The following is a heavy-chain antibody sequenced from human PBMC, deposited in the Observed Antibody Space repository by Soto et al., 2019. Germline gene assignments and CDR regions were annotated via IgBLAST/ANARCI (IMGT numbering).Heavy chain of an antibody. Sequence: QVQLQQYGAGLFKPSETLSLTCAVYGGSFSGYYWSCIRQPPGKGLEWIGEINDSGSTNYNPSLKSRVTISEYTSKNQFSLKLSSVTAADTAVYYCGRALYSSGWYYAFDIWGQGTMVTVSS. CDR3: GRALYSSGWYYAFDI. J-gene: IGHJ3*02. CDR1: GGSFSGYY. D-gene: IGHD6-19*01. V-gene: IGHV4-34*01. CDR2: INDSGST.